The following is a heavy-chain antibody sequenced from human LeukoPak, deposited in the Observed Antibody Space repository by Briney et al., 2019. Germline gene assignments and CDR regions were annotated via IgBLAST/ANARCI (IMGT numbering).Heavy chain of an antibody. V-gene: IGHV3-9*01. CDR2: ISWQSNTR. CDR1: GFFFDDYG. D-gene: IGHD3-3*01. Sequence: PGGSLRLSCAASGFFFDDYGMHWVRQVPGKGLEWVSGISWQSNTRKYADSVGGRFTISRDNAKNSLYLQMNSLKLEDTALYYCVKDRDFWSGLDVWGQGTMVTVS. J-gene: IGHJ6*02. CDR3: VKDRDFWSGLDV.